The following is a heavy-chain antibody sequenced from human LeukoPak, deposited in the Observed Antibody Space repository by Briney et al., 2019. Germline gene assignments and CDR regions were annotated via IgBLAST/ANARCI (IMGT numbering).Heavy chain of an antibody. V-gene: IGHV3-23*01. CDR3: AKERSSGVYRLFDY. D-gene: IGHD3-22*01. Sequence: GGSLRLSCAASGFTFSTYAMNWVRQAPGKGLEWVSCISGSGDNTYYTDSVKGRFTISRDNSKDTLYLQMTSLRAEDTAVYYCAKERSSGVYRLFDYWGQGTLVTVSS. CDR1: GFTFSTYA. J-gene: IGHJ4*02. CDR2: ISGSGDNT.